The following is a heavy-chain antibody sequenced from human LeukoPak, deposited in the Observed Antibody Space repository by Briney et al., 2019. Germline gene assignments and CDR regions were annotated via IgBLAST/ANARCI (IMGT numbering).Heavy chain of an antibody. V-gene: IGHV3-21*01. J-gene: IGHJ4*02. CDR3: ARSFSAGYSPLAY. CDR2: ISSDSGHI. CDR1: GSTFTDYS. D-gene: IGHD3-9*01. Sequence: GGSLTLSCAAAGSTFTDYSMNWVRQAPGKGLEWVSTISSDSGHIYYADSVKGRFTISRDNAENSLYLQINSLRAEDTAVYYCARSFSAGYSPLAYWGQGTLVTVSS.